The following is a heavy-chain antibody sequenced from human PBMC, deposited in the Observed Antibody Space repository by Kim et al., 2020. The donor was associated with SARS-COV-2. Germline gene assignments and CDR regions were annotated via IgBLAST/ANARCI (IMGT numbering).Heavy chain of an antibody. CDR3: AKGDRPLDYGDGFDY. CDR1: GFSFSSYA. Sequence: LSLTCAASGFSFSSYAMSWVRQAPGKGLEWVSAISGSGGSTYYADSVKGRFTNSRDNSKNTLYLQMNSLRAEDTAVYYCAKGDRPLDYGDGFDYWGQGTLVTVSS. D-gene: IGHD4-17*01. J-gene: IGHJ4*02. CDR2: ISGSGGST. V-gene: IGHV3-23*01.